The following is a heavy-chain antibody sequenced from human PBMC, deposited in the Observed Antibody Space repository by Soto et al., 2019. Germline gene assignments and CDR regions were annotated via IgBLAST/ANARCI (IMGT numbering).Heavy chain of an antibody. V-gene: IGHV1-8*01. CDR1: GYTFTSYD. J-gene: IGHJ5*02. D-gene: IGHD3-3*01. Sequence: GASVKVYCKASGYTFTSYDINWVRQATGQVLEWMGWMNPNSGNTGYAQKFQGRVTMTRNTSISTAYMELSSLRSEDTAVYYCARGGITIFGVATWWFDPWGQGTLVTVSS. CDR3: ARGGITIFGVATWWFDP. CDR2: MNPNSGNT.